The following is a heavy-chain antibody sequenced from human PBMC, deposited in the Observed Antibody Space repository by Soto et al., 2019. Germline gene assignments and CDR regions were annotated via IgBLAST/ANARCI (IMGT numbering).Heavy chain of an antibody. CDR3: AKEEGVGVGATCCDYYGMDV. CDR2: IWYDGSNK. V-gene: IGHV3-33*06. CDR1: GFTFSSYG. J-gene: IGHJ6*02. D-gene: IGHD1-26*01. Sequence: PGGSLRLSCAASGFTFSSYGMHWVRQAPGKGLEWVAVIWYDGSNKYYADSVKGRFTISRDNSKNTLYLQMNSLRAEDTAVYYCAKEEGVGVGATCCDYYGMDVWGQGTTVTVSS.